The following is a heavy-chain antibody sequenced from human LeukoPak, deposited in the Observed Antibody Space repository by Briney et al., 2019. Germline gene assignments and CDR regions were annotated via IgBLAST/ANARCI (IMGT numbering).Heavy chain of an antibody. CDR2: INPNSGGT. V-gene: IGHV1-2*02. Sequence: GASVKVSCKASGYTFTGYYMHWVRQAPGQGLEWMGWINPNSGGTSYAQKFQGRVTMTRDTSISTAYMELSRLRSDDTAVYYCAREAYGDYGYYFDYWGQGTLVTVSS. CDR3: AREAYGDYGYYFDY. CDR1: GYTFTGYY. D-gene: IGHD4-17*01. J-gene: IGHJ4*02.